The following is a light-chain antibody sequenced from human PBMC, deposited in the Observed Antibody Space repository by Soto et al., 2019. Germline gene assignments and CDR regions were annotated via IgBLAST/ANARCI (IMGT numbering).Light chain of an antibody. CDR3: QQYGSSPWT. CDR2: GAS. CDR1: QSVSRSY. V-gene: IGKV3-20*01. J-gene: IGKJ1*01. Sequence: IVLTQSPGTLSLSPGERATLSCRVSQSVSRSYLAWYQHKPGQPPRLLIYGASSRATGIPDRFSGSGSGTDLTLTISRLEPEDGAVYDGQQYGSSPWTFGQGTKVDIK.